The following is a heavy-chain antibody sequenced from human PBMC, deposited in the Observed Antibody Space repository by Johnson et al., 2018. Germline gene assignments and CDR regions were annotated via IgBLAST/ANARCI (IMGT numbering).Heavy chain of an antibody. V-gene: IGHV3-21*01. J-gene: IGHJ6*02. CDR1: GFTFSSYS. D-gene: IGHD3-9*01. CDR2: ISSSRSYI. Sequence: VQLVESGGGLVQPGGSLRLSCAASGFTFSSYSMNWVRQAPGTGLEWVSSISSSRSYIYYADSVKGRFTIYRDNAKNSLYRQMNSLRAEDTAVYYCARDRSGGRDILTGYYIGRVYGMDVWGQGTTVTVSS. CDR3: ARDRSGGRDILTGYYIGRVYGMDV.